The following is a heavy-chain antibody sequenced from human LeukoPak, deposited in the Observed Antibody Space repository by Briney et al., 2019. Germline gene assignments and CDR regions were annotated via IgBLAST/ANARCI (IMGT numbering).Heavy chain of an antibody. J-gene: IGHJ5*02. V-gene: IGHV3-66*01. CDR2: IYSGGTT. CDR3: AKDLRGYSYGLRNNWFDP. CDR1: GFTVSSNY. Sequence: GGSLRLSCAASGFTVSSNYMRWVRQAPGKGLEWVSVIYSGGTTYYADSVKGRFTISRDNSKNTLYLQMNSLRAEDTAVYYCAKDLRGYSYGLRNNWFDPWGQGTLVTVSS. D-gene: IGHD5-18*01.